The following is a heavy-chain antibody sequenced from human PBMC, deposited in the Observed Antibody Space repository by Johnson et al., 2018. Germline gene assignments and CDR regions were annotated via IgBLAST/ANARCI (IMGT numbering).Heavy chain of an antibody. CDR2: TRNKANSYTT. V-gene: IGHV3-72*01. CDR3: ARLQHSSPGRNYYYYYMDV. D-gene: IGHD1-26*01. CDR1: GFTFSDHY. J-gene: IGHJ6*03. Sequence: EVQLVESGGGLVQPGGSLRLSCAASGFTFSDHYMDWVRQAPGKGLEWVGRTRNKANSYTTEYAASVKGRFTISRDDSKNSLYLQMNSLKTEDTAVYYCARLQHSSPGRNYYYYYMDVWGKGTTVTVSS.